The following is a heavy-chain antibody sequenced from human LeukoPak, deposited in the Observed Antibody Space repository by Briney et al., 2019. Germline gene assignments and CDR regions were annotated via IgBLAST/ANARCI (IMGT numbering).Heavy chain of an antibody. V-gene: IGHV3-23*01. J-gene: IGHJ4*02. Sequence: GGSLRLSCAASGFTFSNYAMNWVRQAPGKGLEWVSGISGSGGSTYYPGYVKGRFTISRDNSKNTVYLQLNSLTGEDTAIYYCAKATTFYGDYGDYWGQGTLVTVSS. CDR1: GFTFSNYA. D-gene: IGHD4-17*01. CDR3: AKATTFYGDYGDY. CDR2: ISGSGGST.